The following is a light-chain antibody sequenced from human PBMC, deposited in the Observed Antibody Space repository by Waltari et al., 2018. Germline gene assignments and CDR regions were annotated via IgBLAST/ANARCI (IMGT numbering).Light chain of an antibody. CDR3: QHYVRLPVT. J-gene: IGKJ1*01. Sequence: EVVLTQSPGTLSLSPGERVTLSCRASQSLSRALTWYQQKPGQAPRLLIYGASTRATGIPDRFIGSGSGTDFSLTISRLDPDDFAVYDCQHYVRLPVTFGQGTTVEIK. CDR2: GAS. V-gene: IGKV3-20*01. CDR1: QSLSRA.